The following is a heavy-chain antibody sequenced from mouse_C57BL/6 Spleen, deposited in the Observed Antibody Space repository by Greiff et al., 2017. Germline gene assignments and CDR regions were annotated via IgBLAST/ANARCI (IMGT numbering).Heavy chain of an antibody. CDR3: ARVGIYYGNYYAMDY. CDR2: IYPGSGST. CDR1: GYTFTSYW. Sequence: QVQLQQPGAELVKPGASVKMSCKASGYTFTSYWITWVKQRPGQGLEWIGDIYPGSGSTNYNEKFKSKATLTVDTSSSTAYMQLSSLTSEDSAVYYCARVGIYYGNYYAMDYWGQGTSVTVSS. V-gene: IGHV1-55*01. D-gene: IGHD2-1*01. J-gene: IGHJ4*01.